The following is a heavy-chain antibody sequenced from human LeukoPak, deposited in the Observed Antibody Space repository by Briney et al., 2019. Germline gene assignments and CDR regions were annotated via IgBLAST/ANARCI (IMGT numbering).Heavy chain of an antibody. CDR1: GFTFSRYW. CDR3: AREPLYDSTLSNAFDI. D-gene: IGHD3-22*01. V-gene: IGHV3-74*01. J-gene: IGHJ3*02. Sequence: GGSLRPSCAASGFTFSRYWMHWVRQAPGKGRVWVSRINSDGNSISYADSVKGRFTISRDNAKNTLYLQMNSLRAEDTAVYYCAREPLYDSTLSNAFDIWGQGTMVTVSS. CDR2: INSDGNSI.